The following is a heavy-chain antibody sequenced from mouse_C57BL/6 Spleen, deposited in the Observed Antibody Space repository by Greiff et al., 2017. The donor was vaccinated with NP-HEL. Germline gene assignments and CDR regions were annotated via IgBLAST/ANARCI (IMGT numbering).Heavy chain of an antibody. Sequence: EVKLVESGGDLVKPGGSLKLSCAASGFTFSSYGMSWVRQTTDKRLEWVATISSGGSYTYYPDSVMGRFTISRDNAKNTLYLQMSSLKSEDTAMYYCARHGDAMDYWGQGTSVTVSS. CDR2: ISSGGSYT. CDR3: ARHGDAMDY. J-gene: IGHJ4*01. V-gene: IGHV5-6*01. CDR1: GFTFSSYG.